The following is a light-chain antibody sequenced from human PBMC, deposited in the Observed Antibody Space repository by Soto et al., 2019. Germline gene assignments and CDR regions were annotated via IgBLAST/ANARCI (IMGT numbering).Light chain of an antibody. Sequence: ERVMTQSPATLSVSPGERATRSCRASQSVSSNLAWYQQKPGQAPRRLIYGASTRATGIPARFSGSGSGTEFTLTISSLQSEDFAVYYCQQYNNWPYTFGQGTKLEI. J-gene: IGKJ2*01. CDR2: GAS. CDR1: QSVSSN. CDR3: QQYNNWPYT. V-gene: IGKV3-15*01.